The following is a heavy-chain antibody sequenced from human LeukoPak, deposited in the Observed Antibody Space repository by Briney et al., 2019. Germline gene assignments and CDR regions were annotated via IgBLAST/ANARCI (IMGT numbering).Heavy chain of an antibody. Sequence: GGSLRLSCAASGFTFSSYSMNWVRQAPGRGLEWVSSISSRSSFIFYADSVKGRFTISRDNAENSLYLQMISLRAEDTAVYYCARGGAGATKDDTFDIWGQGTMVTVSS. CDR3: ARGGAGATKDDTFDI. J-gene: IGHJ3*02. V-gene: IGHV3-21*01. CDR1: GFTFSSYS. CDR2: ISSRSSFI. D-gene: IGHD1-26*01.